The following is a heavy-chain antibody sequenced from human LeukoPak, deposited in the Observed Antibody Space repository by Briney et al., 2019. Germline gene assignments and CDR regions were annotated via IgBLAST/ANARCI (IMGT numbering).Heavy chain of an antibody. V-gene: IGHV4-4*02. CDR3: ARDLGVGDPEGYYYYYYGMDV. J-gene: IGHJ6*02. CDR1: GDSIRSSNW. D-gene: IGHD3-16*01. CDR2: IYHSGST. Sequence: SGTLSLTCAVSGDSIRSSNWWSWVRQPPGKGLEWIGEIYHSGSTNYNPSLKSRVTMSVDTSKNQFSLKLSSVTAADTAVYYCARDLGVGDPEGYYYYYYGMDVWGQGTTVTVSS.